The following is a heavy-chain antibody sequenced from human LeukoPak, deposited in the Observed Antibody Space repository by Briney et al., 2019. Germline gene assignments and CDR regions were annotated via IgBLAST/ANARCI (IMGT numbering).Heavy chain of an antibody. CDR1: GGSFSGYY. Sequence: SETLSPTCAVYGGSFSGYYWSWIRQPPGKGLEWIGEINHSGSTNYNPSLKSRVTISVDTSKNQFSLKLSSVTAADTAVYYCARGGKWIQLWCFDYWGQGTLVTVSS. CDR2: INHSGST. CDR3: ARGGKWIQLWCFDY. V-gene: IGHV4-34*01. D-gene: IGHD5-18*01. J-gene: IGHJ4*02.